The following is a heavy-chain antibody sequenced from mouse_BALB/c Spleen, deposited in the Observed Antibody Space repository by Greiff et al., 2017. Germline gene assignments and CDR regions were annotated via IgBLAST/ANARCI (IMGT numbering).Heavy chain of an antibody. CDR2: ISNLAYSI. CDR1: GFTFSDYG. V-gene: IGHV5-15*02. J-gene: IGHJ4*01. Sequence: EVKLMESGGGLVQPGGSRKLSCAASGFTFSDYGMAWVRQAPGKGPEWVAFISNLAYSIYYADTVTGRFTISRENAKNTLYLEMSSLRSEDTAMYYCARDQDYYGAMDYWGQGTSVTVSS. D-gene: IGHD1-1*01. CDR3: ARDQDYYGAMDY.